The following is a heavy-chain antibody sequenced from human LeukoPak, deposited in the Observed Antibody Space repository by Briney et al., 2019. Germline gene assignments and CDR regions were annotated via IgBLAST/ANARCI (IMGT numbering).Heavy chain of an antibody. Sequence: ASVKVSCKASGYSFTGYYIHWVRPAPGQGLEWMGWINPNSGGTKYAQKFQGRVTMTRDTSITTAYMELSRLRSDDSAVYYCARADYYDSGDYSAPFDSWGQGTLITVSS. CDR1: GYSFTGYY. J-gene: IGHJ4*02. CDR3: ARADYYDSGDYSAPFDS. CDR2: INPNSGGT. D-gene: IGHD3-22*01. V-gene: IGHV1-2*02.